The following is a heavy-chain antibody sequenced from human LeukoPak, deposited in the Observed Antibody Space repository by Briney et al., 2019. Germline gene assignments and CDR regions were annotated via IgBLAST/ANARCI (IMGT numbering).Heavy chain of an antibody. CDR1: GGSISSYY. Sequence: EASETLSLTCTVSGGSISSYYWSWIRQPPGKGLEWIGYIYYSGSTNYNPSLKSRVTISVDTSKNQFSLKLSSVTAADTAVYYCARDREEGWFGESQAFDIWGQGTMVTVSS. V-gene: IGHV4-59*01. D-gene: IGHD3-10*01. J-gene: IGHJ3*02. CDR3: ARDREEGWFGESQAFDI. CDR2: IYYSGST.